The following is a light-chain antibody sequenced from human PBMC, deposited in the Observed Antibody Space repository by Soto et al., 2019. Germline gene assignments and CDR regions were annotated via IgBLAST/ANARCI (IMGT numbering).Light chain of an antibody. J-gene: IGLJ2*01. CDR3: SSYSSSSTLVV. CDR1: SSDVRGYDY. Sequence: QSVLTQPASVSGSPGQSITISCTGTSSDVRGYDYVSWYQQYPDKAPKPMIYDVSNRPSGVSNRFSGSKSGNTASLTISGLQAEDEADYYCSSYSSSSTLVVFGGGTKLTVL. V-gene: IGLV2-14*03. CDR2: DVS.